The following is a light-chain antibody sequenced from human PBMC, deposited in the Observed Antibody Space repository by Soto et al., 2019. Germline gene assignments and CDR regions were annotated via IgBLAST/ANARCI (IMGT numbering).Light chain of an antibody. CDR3: MQSIQVPIT. Sequence: EIVMTQTPLALSVAPEQPASISCKSSESPLHSDGKTYLYWYLQKTGQTPHILIYELSNRFSGVPDKFRGSGSGTDCTLQISRVEAEDVGVYYCMQSIQVPITFGQGTRLEIK. CDR2: ELS. J-gene: IGKJ5*01. CDR1: ESPLHSDGKTY. V-gene: IGKV2D-29*01.